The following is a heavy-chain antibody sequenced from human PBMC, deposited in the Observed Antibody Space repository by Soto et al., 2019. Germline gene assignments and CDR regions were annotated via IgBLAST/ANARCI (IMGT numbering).Heavy chain of an antibody. D-gene: IGHD3-3*01. CDR1: GFTLSPYA. Sequence: GGSLRLSCAASGFTLSPYAMSWVGQAPGKGRELVSGMXXXGXSXXXPXXXXGRFTMSRANYKNTLYLQMNSPRAEETAVYYCAKVYFWSGRRDDYWGQGTLLTASS. V-gene: IGHV3-23*01. CDR3: AKVYFWSGRRDDY. J-gene: IGHJ4*02. CDR2: MXXXGXSX.